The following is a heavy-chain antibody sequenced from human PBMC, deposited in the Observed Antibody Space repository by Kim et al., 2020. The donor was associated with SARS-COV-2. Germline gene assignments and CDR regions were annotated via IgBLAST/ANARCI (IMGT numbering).Heavy chain of an antibody. Sequence: DAVKGRFTISRDNSKNTLYLQMNSLRAEDTAVYYCAREGPNWGSGGSFDIWGQGTMVTVSS. J-gene: IGHJ3*02. D-gene: IGHD7-27*01. V-gene: IGHV3-30*01. CDR3: AREGPNWGSGGSFDI.